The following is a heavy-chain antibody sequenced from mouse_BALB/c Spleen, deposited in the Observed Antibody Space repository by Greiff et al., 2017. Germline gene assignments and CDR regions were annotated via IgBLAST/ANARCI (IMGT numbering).Heavy chain of an antibody. J-gene: IGHJ2*01. Sequence: QVQLQQSGAELARPGASVKLSCKASGYTFTSYWMQWVKQRPGQGLEWIGAIYPGDGDTRYTQKFKGKATLTADKSSSTAYMQLSSLASEDSAVYYCARDGYGNYGGYWGQGTTLTVSS. CDR1: GYTFTSYW. CDR3: ARDGYGNYGGY. CDR2: IYPGDGDT. V-gene: IGHV1-87*01. D-gene: IGHD2-1*01.